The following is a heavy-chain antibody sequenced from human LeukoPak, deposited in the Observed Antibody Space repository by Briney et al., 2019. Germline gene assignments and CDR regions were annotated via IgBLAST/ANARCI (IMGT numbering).Heavy chain of an antibody. CDR3: XXXXXXXXXXXXXXXXXXXXXXXXDP. Sequence: XGYXXSWIRQPPXKXXXXIGEINHSGSTXYNPSLKSRVTISVXXTKNQFSLKLSSLEAADTAGYYDXXXXXXXXXXXXXXXXXXXXXXXXDPWGQGTLVXVSS. CDR1: XGYX. V-gene: IGHV4-34*01. CDR2: INHSGST. J-gene: IGHJ5*02.